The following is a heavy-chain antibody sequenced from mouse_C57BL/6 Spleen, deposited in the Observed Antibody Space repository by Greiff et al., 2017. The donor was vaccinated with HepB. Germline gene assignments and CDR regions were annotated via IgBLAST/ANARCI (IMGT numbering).Heavy chain of an antibody. Sequence: LVESGAELVRPGASVKLSCKASGYTFTDYYINWVKQRPGQGLEWIARIYPGSGNTYYNEKFKGKATLTAEKSSSTAYMQLSSLTSEDSAVYFCARWDTTVVASFDYWGQGTTLTVSS. CDR2: IYPGSGNT. CDR3: ARWDTTVVASFDY. V-gene: IGHV1-76*01. D-gene: IGHD1-1*01. CDR1: GYTFTDYY. J-gene: IGHJ2*01.